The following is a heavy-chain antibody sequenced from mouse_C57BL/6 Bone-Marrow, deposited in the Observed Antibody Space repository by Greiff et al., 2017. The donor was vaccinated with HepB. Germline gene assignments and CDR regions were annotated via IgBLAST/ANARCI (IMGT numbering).Heavy chain of an antibody. CDR2: ISSGGSYT. V-gene: IGHV5-6*02. D-gene: IGHD2-4*01. J-gene: IGHJ4*01. CDR3: ARRGSYDYAELHYYAMDY. Sequence: EVKLEESGGDLVKPGGSLKLSCAASGFTFSSYGMSWVRQTPDKRLEWVATISSGGSYTYYPNSVKGRFTISRDNAKTTLYLQMSSLKSEDTAMYYCARRGSYDYAELHYYAMDYWGQGTSVTVSS. CDR1: GFTFSSYG.